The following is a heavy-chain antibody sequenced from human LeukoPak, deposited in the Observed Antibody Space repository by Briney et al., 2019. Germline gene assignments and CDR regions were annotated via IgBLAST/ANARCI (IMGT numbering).Heavy chain of an antibody. J-gene: IGHJ4*02. D-gene: IGHD1-26*01. V-gene: IGHV3-23*01. Sequence: GRSLRLSCAASGFTFDDYAMHWVRQAPGKGLEWVSVISDSGGGTYYTDSVKGRFTISRDNSKNTLYLQMNSLRAEDTAVYYCAKDLISGSYYFDYWGQGTLVTVSS. CDR3: AKDLISGSYYFDY. CDR2: ISDSGGGT. CDR1: GFTFDDYA.